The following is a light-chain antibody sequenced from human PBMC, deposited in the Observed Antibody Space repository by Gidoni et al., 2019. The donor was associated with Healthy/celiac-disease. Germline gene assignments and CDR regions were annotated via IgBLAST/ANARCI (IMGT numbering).Light chain of an antibody. V-gene: IGKV1-5*01. CDR2: DAS. Sequence: DIQMTQSPSTLSASVGDRVTITCRASQSISSWLAWYQQKPGKAHKLLIYDASSLESGVPSRFSGSGSGTEFTLTISSLQPDDFATYYCQQYNSYSLTFGPGTKVDIK. CDR3: QQYNSYSLT. CDR1: QSISSW. J-gene: IGKJ3*01.